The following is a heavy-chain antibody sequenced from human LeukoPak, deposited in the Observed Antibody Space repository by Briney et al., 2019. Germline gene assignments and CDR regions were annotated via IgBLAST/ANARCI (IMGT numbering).Heavy chain of an antibody. CDR2: ICSSSSYI. Sequence: GGSLRLSCAASGFTFSSYSMNWVRQAPGKGLEWVSSICSSSSYIYYADSVKGRFTLYRDRARNSLYVQMNSLRADDTAVYYCARDEDSSSFNWFDPWGQGTLVTVSS. CDR3: ARDEDSSSFNWFDP. CDR1: GFTFSSYS. D-gene: IGHD6-6*01. V-gene: IGHV3-21*01. J-gene: IGHJ5*02.